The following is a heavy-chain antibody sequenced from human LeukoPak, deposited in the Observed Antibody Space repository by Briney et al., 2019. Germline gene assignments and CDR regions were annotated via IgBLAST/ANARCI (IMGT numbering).Heavy chain of an antibody. Sequence: ASVKVSCKTSGYTFTGYYMHWVRQAPGQGLEWMGWINPNTGGTNYAQKFQGRVTMTNDTSISTAYMELSSLRSEDTAVYYCARARSRYYDSSGYCAYWGQGTLVTVSS. J-gene: IGHJ4*02. CDR1: GYTFTGYY. CDR2: INPNTGGT. V-gene: IGHV1-2*02. CDR3: ARARSRYYDSSGYCAY. D-gene: IGHD3-22*01.